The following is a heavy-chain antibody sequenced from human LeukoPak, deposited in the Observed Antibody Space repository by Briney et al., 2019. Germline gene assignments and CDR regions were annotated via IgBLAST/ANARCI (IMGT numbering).Heavy chain of an antibody. CDR1: GGSISSYY. CDR3: ARGGEAYSSSWYVRTANWFDP. J-gene: IGHJ5*02. CDR2: IYYSGST. V-gene: IGHV4-59*01. Sequence: PSETLSLTCTVSGGSISSYYWSWIRQPPGKGLEWIGYIYYSGSTNYNPSLKSRVTISVDTSKNQFSLKLSSVTAADTAVYYCARGGEAYSSSWYVRTANWFDPWGQGTLVTVSS. D-gene: IGHD6-13*01.